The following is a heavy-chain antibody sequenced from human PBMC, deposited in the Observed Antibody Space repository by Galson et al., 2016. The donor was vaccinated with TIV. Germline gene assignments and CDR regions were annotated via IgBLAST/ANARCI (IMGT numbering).Heavy chain of an antibody. CDR2: IIPLFGIV. V-gene: IGHV1-69*10. D-gene: IGHD3-22*01. CDR3: VISGTYYYGSSGDN. CDR1: GGIFIGYG. Sequence: SVKVSCKASGGIFIGYGISWVRQAPGQGLEWMGGIIPLFGIVSYAQRFQGRVAIIADKSTGTTYMELSSLRSEGTAVYYCVISGTYYYGSSGDNWGQGTLVTVSS. J-gene: IGHJ4*02.